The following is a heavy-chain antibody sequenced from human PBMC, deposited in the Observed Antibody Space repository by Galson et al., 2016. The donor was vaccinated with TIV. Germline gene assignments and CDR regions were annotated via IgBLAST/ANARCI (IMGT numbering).Heavy chain of an antibody. D-gene: IGHD1-26*01. V-gene: IGHV5-51*01. J-gene: IGHJ4*02. CDR3: ARQGPTKGSLGY. CDR2: MYPGDSDT. CDR1: GYTFTSLW. Sequence: QSGAEVTKPGESLKISCKASGYTFTSLWIGWVRRVPGKGLEWMGIMYPGDSDTIYSPSFQGQVTISADKSISTVYLQWSSLKASDAAKYYCARQGPTKGSLGYWGQGTLLTVSS.